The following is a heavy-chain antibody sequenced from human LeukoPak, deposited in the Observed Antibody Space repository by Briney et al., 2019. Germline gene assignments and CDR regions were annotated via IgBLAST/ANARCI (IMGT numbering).Heavy chain of an antibody. CDR1: GFTVSSNY. J-gene: IGHJ4*02. Sequence: GGSLRLSCAASGFTVSSNYMSWVRQAPGKGLEWVSVIYSGGSTYYADSVKGRFTISRDNSKNTLYLQMNSLRAEDTAVYYCARVPRGYSYGYEDYRGQGTLVTVSS. CDR2: IYSGGST. D-gene: IGHD5-18*01. V-gene: IGHV3-53*01. CDR3: ARVPRGYSYGYEDY.